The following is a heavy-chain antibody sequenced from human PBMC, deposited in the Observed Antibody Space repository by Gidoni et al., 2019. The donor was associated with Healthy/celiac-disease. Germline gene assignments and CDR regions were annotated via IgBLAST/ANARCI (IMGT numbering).Heavy chain of an antibody. Sequence: QVQLQQWGAGLLKPSETLSLTCAVYGGSFSGYYWSWIRQPPGKGLEWIGEINHSGSTNYNPSLKSRVTISVDTSKNQFSLKLSSVTAADTAVYYCARRAVQWLVHAFDIWGQGTMVTVSS. D-gene: IGHD6-19*01. CDR3: ARRAVQWLVHAFDI. CDR2: INHSGST. J-gene: IGHJ3*02. CDR1: GGSFSGYY. V-gene: IGHV4-34*01.